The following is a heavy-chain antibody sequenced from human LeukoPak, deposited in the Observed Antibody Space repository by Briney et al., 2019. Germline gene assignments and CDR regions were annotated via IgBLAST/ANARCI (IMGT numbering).Heavy chain of an antibody. Sequence: PGGSLRLSCAASGFTFSSYGMHWVRQAPGKGLEWVAFIRYDGSNKYYADSVKGRFTISRDNSKNTLYLQMNSLRAEDTAVYYCALLEELERQPLDYWGQGTLVTVSS. D-gene: IGHD1-1*01. CDR3: ALLEELERQPLDY. V-gene: IGHV3-30*02. CDR1: GFTFSSYG. CDR2: IRYDGSNK. J-gene: IGHJ4*02.